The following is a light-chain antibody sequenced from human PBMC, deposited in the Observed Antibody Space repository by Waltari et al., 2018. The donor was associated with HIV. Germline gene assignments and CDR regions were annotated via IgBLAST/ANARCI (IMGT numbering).Light chain of an antibody. J-gene: IGLJ2*01. Sequence: QLVLTQSPSASASLGASVKLTCSLRSGHSTYAIAWHQQQPAKGPRFLMKVNSDGSHNKRDEIPDRFSGSSSGAERYLTIASLQYDDEVDYYCQTWGAGIQVFGGGTKLTVL. CDR2: VNSDGSH. V-gene: IGLV4-69*02. CDR1: SGHSTYA. CDR3: QTWGAGIQV.